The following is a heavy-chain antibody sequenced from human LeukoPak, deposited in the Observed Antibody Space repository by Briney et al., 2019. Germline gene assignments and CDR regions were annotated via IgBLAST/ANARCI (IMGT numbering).Heavy chain of an antibody. J-gene: IGHJ4*02. CDR3: AESESLDY. CDR2: IYSGGST. Sequence: GSLERSYAAAGFAFSSNYMSWVRPAPGKGVEWVSVIYSGGSTYYADSVKGRFTISRDNSKNTLYLQMNGLRAEDTAVYYCAESESLDYWGQGTLVTVSS. CDR1: GFAFSSNY. V-gene: IGHV3-66*02.